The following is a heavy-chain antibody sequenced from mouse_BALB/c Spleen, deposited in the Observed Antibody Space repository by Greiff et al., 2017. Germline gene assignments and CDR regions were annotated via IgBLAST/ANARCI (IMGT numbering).Heavy chain of an antibody. CDR1: GYNFTSYW. D-gene: IGHD1-1*01. J-gene: IGHJ2*01. V-gene: IGHV1-55*01. CDR3: ARECYYYGSSYEDY. CDR2: IYPGSGST. Sequence: QVQLQQPGAELVKPGTSVKLSCKASGYNFTSYWINWVKLRPGQGLEWIGDIYPGSGSTNYNEKFKSKATLTVDTSSSTAYMQLSSLASEDSALYYCARECYYYGSSYEDYWGQGTTLTVSS.